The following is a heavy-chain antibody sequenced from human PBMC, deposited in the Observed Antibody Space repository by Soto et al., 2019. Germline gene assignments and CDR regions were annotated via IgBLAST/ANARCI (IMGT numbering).Heavy chain of an antibody. D-gene: IGHD5-18*01. CDR1: GGSISSYY. J-gene: IGHJ5*02. CDR3: ARLVWSYGTWFDP. CDR2: IYYSGST. Sequence: SETLSLTCTVSGGSISSYYWSWIRQPPGKGLEWIGYIYYSGSTNYNPSLKSRVTISVDTSKNQFSLRLSSVTAADTAVYYCARLVWSYGTWFDPWGQGTLVTVSS. V-gene: IGHV4-59*08.